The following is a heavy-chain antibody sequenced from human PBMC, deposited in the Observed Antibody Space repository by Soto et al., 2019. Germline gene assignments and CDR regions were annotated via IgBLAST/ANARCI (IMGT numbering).Heavy chain of an antibody. V-gene: IGHV4-4*02. CDR3: ARAHKDDFWSGYWGGFDP. D-gene: IGHD3-3*01. CDR1: GGSISSSNW. Sequence: SETLSLTCAVSGGSISSSNWWSWVRQPPGKGLEWIGEIYHSGSTNYNPSLKSRVTISVDKSKNQFSLKLSSVTAADTSVYYCARAHKDDFWSGYWGGFDPWGQGTLVTVSS. J-gene: IGHJ5*02. CDR2: IYHSGST.